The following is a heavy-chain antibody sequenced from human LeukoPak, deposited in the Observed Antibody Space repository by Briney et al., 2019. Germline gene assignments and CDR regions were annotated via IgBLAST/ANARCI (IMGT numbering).Heavy chain of an antibody. CDR1: GYTFTSYD. CDR2: MNPNSGNT. Sequence: ASVKVSCKASGYTFTSYDINWVRQATGQGVEWMGWMNPNSGNTGYAQKFQGRITMTRNTSIRTAYMELSSLTSEDTAVYYCARIAAAGNRRLNYWGQGTLVTVSS. CDR3: ARIAAAGNRRLNY. D-gene: IGHD6-13*01. V-gene: IGHV1-8*01. J-gene: IGHJ4*02.